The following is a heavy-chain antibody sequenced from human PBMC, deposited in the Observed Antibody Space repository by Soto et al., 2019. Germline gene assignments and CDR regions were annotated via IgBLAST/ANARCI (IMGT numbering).Heavy chain of an antibody. D-gene: IGHD3-3*01. CDR2: IWYDGSNK. Sequence: GGSLRLSCAASGFTFSSYCMHWVRQAPGKGLEWVAVIWYDGSNKYYADSVKGRFTISRDNSKNTLYLQMNSLRAEDTAVYYCARELSITIDAFDIWGQGTMVTVSS. V-gene: IGHV3-33*01. J-gene: IGHJ3*02. CDR3: ARELSITIDAFDI. CDR1: GFTFSSYC.